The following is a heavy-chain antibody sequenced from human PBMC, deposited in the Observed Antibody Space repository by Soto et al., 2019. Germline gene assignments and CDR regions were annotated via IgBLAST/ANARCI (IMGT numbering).Heavy chain of an antibody. CDR3: ARDMYYYDSSSYPNWFDP. J-gene: IGHJ5*02. CDR2: IYYSGST. V-gene: IGHV4-39*07. D-gene: IGHD3-22*01. Sequence: LSHPWSFAYGSIISSSYYCCRNRHPPGNLLEWIGSIYYSGSTNYNPSLKSRVTISVDTSKNQFSLKLSSVTAADTAVYYCARDMYYYDSSSYPNWFDPWGQGTLVTVSS. CDR1: YGSIISSSYY.